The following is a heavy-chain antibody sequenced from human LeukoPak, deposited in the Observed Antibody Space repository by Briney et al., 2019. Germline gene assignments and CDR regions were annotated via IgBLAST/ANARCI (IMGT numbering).Heavy chain of an antibody. Sequence: GGSLRLSCAASTFTFSRYWMSWVRQAPGKGPEWVANINQDGSEEYDVASVKGRFTISRDNAKNSLFLQMNSLRAEDTTVYYCARDHGDSTRLGAFDIWGQGTMVTVSS. CDR2: INQDGSEE. CDR3: ARDHGDSTRLGAFDI. J-gene: IGHJ3*02. D-gene: IGHD7-27*01. CDR1: TFTFSRYW. V-gene: IGHV3-7*01.